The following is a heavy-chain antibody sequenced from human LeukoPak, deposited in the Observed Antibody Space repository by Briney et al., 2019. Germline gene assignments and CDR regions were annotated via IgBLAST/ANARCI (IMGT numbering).Heavy chain of an antibody. CDR3: ASRAYSSSWPRIF. D-gene: IGHD6-13*01. CDR1: GFTFSDYY. J-gene: IGHJ4*02. Sequence: GGSLRLSCAASGFTFSDYYMSWIRQARGKGLEWVSYISSSGNTIYYADSVKGRFTISRDNAKNSLYLQMNSLRAEDTAVYYCASRAYSSSWPRIFWGQGTLVTVSS. V-gene: IGHV3-11*04. CDR2: ISSSGNTI.